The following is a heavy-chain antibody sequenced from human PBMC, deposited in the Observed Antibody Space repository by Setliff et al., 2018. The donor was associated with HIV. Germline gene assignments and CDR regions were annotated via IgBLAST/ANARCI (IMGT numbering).Heavy chain of an antibody. CDR3: ARASGGNSVENGFDI. Sequence: ASVKVSCKTSAHTFTNYGIYWVRQAPGQGLEWMGWISNYNGNTNYAQKFHGRVTMTTDTSTRTAYMEMRGLTYDDTAVYYCARASGGNSVENGFDIWGQGTMVTVS. V-gene: IGHV1-18*01. CDR2: ISNYNGNT. D-gene: IGHD1-26*01. J-gene: IGHJ3*02. CDR1: AHTFTNYG.